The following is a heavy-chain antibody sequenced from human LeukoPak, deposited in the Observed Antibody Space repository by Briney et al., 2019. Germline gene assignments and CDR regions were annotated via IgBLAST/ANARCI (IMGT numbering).Heavy chain of an antibody. V-gene: IGHV4-34*01. D-gene: IGHD3/OR15-3a*01. CDR3: ARVPHYYFGYGYFDT. CDR2: INHSGST. J-gene: IGHJ4*02. Sequence: SETLSLTCAVYGGSFSGYYWSWIRQPPGKGLEWIGEINHSGSTNYNPSLRSRVTISVDTSKNQFSLKLSSVTAADTAVYYCARVPHYYFGYGYFDTWGQGTRVTVSS. CDR1: GGSFSGYY.